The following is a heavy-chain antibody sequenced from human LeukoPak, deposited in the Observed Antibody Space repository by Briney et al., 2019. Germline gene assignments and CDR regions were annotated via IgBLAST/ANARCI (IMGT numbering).Heavy chain of an antibody. Sequence: SETLSLTCAVYGGSFSGYYWSWIRQPPGKGLEWIGEINHSGSTSYNPSLKSRVTISVDTSKNQFSLKLSSVTAADTAVYYCARGAVVVPAALNWFDPWGQGTLVTVSS. J-gene: IGHJ5*02. CDR1: GGSFSGYY. CDR3: ARGAVVVPAALNWFDP. CDR2: INHSGST. V-gene: IGHV4-34*01. D-gene: IGHD2-2*01.